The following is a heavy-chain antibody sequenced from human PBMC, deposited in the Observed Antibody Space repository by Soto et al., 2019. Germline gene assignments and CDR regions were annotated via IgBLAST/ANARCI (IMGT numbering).Heavy chain of an antibody. CDR2: ISGSGGST. J-gene: IGHJ1*01. CDR1: GFTFSSYA. CDR3: ANRYCSSTSCYVTPAAMLGVDGSEYFQH. Sequence: GGSLRLSCAASGFTFSSYAMSWVRQAPGKGLEWVSAISGSGGSTYYADSVKGRFTISRDNSKNTLYLQMNSLRAEDTAVYYCANRYCSSTSCYVTPAAMLGVDGSEYFQHWGQGTLVTVSS. V-gene: IGHV3-23*01. D-gene: IGHD2-2*01.